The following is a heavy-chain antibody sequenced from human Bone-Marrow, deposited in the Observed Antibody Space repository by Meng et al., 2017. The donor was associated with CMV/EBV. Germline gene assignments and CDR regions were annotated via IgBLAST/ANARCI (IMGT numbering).Heavy chain of an antibody. V-gene: IGHV3-74*01. Sequence: GGSLRLSCAASGFTFSTYWMHWVRQAPGKGLVWVSRITSDGNGANYAESVKGRFTISRDNAKNTVYLQMNSLGPEDTAVYYCTRLGWGGIGADYWGQGTLVTVSS. J-gene: IGHJ4*02. CDR3: TRLGWGGIGADY. D-gene: IGHD3-16*01. CDR1: GFTFSTYW. CDR2: ITSDGNGA.